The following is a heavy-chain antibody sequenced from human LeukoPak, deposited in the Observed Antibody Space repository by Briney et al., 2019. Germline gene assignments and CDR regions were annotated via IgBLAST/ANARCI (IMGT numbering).Heavy chain of an antibody. V-gene: IGHV1-2*02. CDR1: GYTFTAYF. Sequence: ASVKVSCKASGYTFTAYFMHWVRQAPGQGLEWMGWINPDSGGTNYAQKFQGRVTMTRDTSISTAYMELSGLRSDDTAVYYCARAYFGYVSGSNFYYWGQGTLVTVSS. CDR3: ARAYFGYVSGSNFYY. D-gene: IGHD3-10*01. J-gene: IGHJ4*02. CDR2: INPDSGGT.